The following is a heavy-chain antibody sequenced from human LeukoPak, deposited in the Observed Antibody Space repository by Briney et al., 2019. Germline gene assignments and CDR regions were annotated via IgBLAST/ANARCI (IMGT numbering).Heavy chain of an antibody. J-gene: IGHJ4*02. CDR3: AKRGDDYNPFDY. V-gene: IGHV3-23*01. CDR1: GFTFSNYA. D-gene: IGHD5-24*01. CDR2: ISGSGRDT. Sequence: PGGSLRLSCAASGFTFSNYAMSWVRQAPGKGLEWVSTISGSGRDTYYTDPVTGRFTISRDNSKNTLFLQMDSLRAEDTALYYCAKRGDDYNPFDYWGQGTLVTVSS.